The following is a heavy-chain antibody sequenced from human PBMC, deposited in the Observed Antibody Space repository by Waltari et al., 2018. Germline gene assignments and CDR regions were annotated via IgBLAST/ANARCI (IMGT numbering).Heavy chain of an antibody. J-gene: IGHJ5*02. CDR2: IYYSGST. Sequence: QVQLQESGPGLVKPSETLSLTCTVPGGSISSHYWSWIRQPPGKGLEWIGYIYYSGSTNYNPSLKSRVTISVDTSKNQFSLKLSSVTAADTAVYYCAQSSSWYDNWFDPWGQGTLVTVSS. CDR3: AQSSSWYDNWFDP. V-gene: IGHV4-59*11. CDR1: GGSISSHY. D-gene: IGHD6-13*01.